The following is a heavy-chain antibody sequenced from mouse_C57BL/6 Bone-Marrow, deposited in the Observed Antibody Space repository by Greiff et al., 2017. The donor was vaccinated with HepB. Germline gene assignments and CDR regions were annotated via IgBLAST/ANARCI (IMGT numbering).Heavy chain of an antibody. CDR3: AREGLYGNPAWFAY. CDR2: ISDGGSYT. J-gene: IGHJ3*01. D-gene: IGHD2-1*01. Sequence: EVKLVESGGGLVKPGGSLKLSCAASGFTFSSYAMSWVRQTPEKRLEWVATISDGGSYTYYPDNVKGRFTISRDNAKNNLYLQMSHLKSEDTAMYYCAREGLYGNPAWFAYWGQGTLVTVSA. V-gene: IGHV5-4*01. CDR1: GFTFSSYA.